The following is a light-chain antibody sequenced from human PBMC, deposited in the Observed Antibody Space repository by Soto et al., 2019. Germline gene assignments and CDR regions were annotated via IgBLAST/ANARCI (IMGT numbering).Light chain of an antibody. CDR1: QSVSSY. CDR2: EAS. J-gene: IGKJ1*01. Sequence: EIVLTQSPATLSLSPGERATLSCRASQSVSSYLAWYQQKPGQAPRLLIYEASNRATGIPARFSGSGSGTAFTLTISSLEPEDFAVYYCQQRSNWPWTVGQGTKVEIK. CDR3: QQRSNWPWT. V-gene: IGKV3-11*01.